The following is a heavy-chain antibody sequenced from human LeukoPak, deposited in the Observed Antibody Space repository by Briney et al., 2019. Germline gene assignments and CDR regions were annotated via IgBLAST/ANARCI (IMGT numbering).Heavy chain of an antibody. V-gene: IGHV4-34*01. D-gene: IGHD6-19*01. CDR3: ARDRSSGWYVVDY. Sequence: SETLSLTCAVYGGSFSGYYWSWIRQPPGKGLEWIGEINHSGSTNYNPSLKSRVTMSIDTSKKQFSLKMNSVTAADTAMYYCARDRSSGWYVVDYWGQGTLVTVSS. CDR1: GGSFSGYY. CDR2: INHSGST. J-gene: IGHJ4*02.